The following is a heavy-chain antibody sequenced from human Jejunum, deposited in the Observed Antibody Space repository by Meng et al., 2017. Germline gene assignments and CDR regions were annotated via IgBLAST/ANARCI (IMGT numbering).Heavy chain of an antibody. D-gene: IGHD1-14*01. CDR2: INHNGSP. Sequence: HGQRNQWGEGLLKPSETPSLTCAVYGGSFNGYYWSWIRQPPGKGLEWIGEINHNGSPYYNPSLNNRVTMSVDTSKNQLSLKLSSVTAADTAVYYCAIGGPGPRLLNWGQGTLVTVSS. J-gene: IGHJ4*02. V-gene: IGHV4-34*01. CDR3: AIGGPGPRLLN. CDR1: GGSFNGYY.